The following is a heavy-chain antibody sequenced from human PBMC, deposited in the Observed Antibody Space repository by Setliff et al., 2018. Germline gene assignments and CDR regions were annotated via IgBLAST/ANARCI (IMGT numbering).Heavy chain of an antibody. CDR1: GATFSSYG. D-gene: IGHD3-22*01. Sequence: AASVKVSCKASGATFSSYGINWVRQAPGQGLEWMGGTIPMFGTTEYAQKFQGRLTIITDESTNTAFMQLSSLRSDDTAVYYCVREGVDSRSSTDYRYYMDVWGKGTTGTV. CDR3: VREGVDSRSSTDYRYYMDV. CDR2: TIPMFGTT. J-gene: IGHJ6*03. V-gene: IGHV1-69*05.